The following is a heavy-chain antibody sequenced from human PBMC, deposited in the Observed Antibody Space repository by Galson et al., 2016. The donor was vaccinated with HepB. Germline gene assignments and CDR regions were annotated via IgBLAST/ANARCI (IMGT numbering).Heavy chain of an antibody. Sequence: SLRLSCAVSGFTFSSYGMHWVRQAPSKGLEWVAVMSYDGSNKYYADSVKGRFTISRDNSKNTLYLQMNSLRAEDTAVYYCAKEGWNYGWYFDLWGRGTLVTVSS. CDR1: GFTFSSYG. V-gene: IGHV3-30*18. CDR2: MSYDGSNK. D-gene: IGHD1-7*01. CDR3: AKEGWNYGWYFDL. J-gene: IGHJ2*01.